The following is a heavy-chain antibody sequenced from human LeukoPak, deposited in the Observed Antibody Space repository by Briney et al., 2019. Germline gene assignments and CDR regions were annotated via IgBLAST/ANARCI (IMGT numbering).Heavy chain of an antibody. CDR1: GGSIRTTSYY. CDR3: ARGGTYSIGGY. D-gene: IGHD6-19*01. J-gene: IGHJ4*02. Sequence: SETLSLTCTVSGGSIRTTSYYWGWIRQPPGKGLEWIGEINHSGSTNYNPSLKSRVTISVDTSKNQFSLKLSSVTAADTAVYYCARGGTYSIGGYWGQGTLVTVSS. V-gene: IGHV4-39*07. CDR2: INHSGST.